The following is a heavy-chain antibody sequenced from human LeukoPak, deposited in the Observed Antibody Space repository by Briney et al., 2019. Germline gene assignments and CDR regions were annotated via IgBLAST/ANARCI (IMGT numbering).Heavy chain of an antibody. CDR2: ISPYNGNT. CDR3: VRELSYYGSGNYYQGRGYYFDY. CDR1: GYTFTTNG. J-gene: IGHJ4*02. Sequence: ASVKVSCKASGYTFTTNGISWVRQAPGQGLEWMGWISPYNGNTNYAEKVQGRITMTTDTYTRTVFMELGSLTSDDTAVYYCVRELSYYGSGNYYQGRGYYFDYWGQGTLLTVSS. V-gene: IGHV1-18*01. D-gene: IGHD3-10*01.